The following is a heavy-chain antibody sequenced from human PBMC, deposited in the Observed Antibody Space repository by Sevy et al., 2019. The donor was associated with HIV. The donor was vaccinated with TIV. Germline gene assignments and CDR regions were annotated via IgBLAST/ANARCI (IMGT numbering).Heavy chain of an antibody. Sequence: GGSLRLSCAASGFTFSSYWMSWVRQAPGKGLEWVANIKQDGSEKYYVDSVKGRFTISRDNAKNSLYLQMNSLRAEETAVYYCAREDYDYIWGSLYYFDYWGQGTLVTVSS. CDR2: IKQDGSEK. CDR3: AREDYDYIWGSLYYFDY. CDR1: GFTFSSYW. V-gene: IGHV3-7*03. D-gene: IGHD3-16*01. J-gene: IGHJ4*02.